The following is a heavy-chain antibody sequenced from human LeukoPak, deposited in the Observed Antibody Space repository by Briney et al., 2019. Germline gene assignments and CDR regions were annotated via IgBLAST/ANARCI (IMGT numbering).Heavy chain of an antibody. CDR1: GGSISSYY. CDR3: ARVHGLYYYGMDV. J-gene: IGHJ6*02. V-gene: IGHV4-59*01. CDR2: IYYSGST. Sequence: SETLSLTCTVSGGSISSYYWSWIRQPPGKGLEWIGYIYYSGSTNYNPFLKSRVTISVDTSKNQFSLKLSSVTAADTAVYYCARVHGLYYYGMDVWGQGTTVTVSS. D-gene: IGHD4-17*01.